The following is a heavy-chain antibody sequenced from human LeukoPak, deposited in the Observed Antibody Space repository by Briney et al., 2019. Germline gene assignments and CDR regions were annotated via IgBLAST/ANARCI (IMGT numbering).Heavy chain of an antibody. J-gene: IGHJ3*01. CDR1: GLPFSNVW. V-gene: IGHV3-74*01. CDR3: ASFRDTDN. CDR2: INTAGST. D-gene: IGHD2-21*01. Sequence: GGSLRLSFEVSGLPFSNVWMHWVRQAPGQGLVWVSRINTAGSTVYADPVKGRFTISRDNAKNMVYLQMNSLRAEDTAVYYCASFRDTDNWGRGTMVTVSS.